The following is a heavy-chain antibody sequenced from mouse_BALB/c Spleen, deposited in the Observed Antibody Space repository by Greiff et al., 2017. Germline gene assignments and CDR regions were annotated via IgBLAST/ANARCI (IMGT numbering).Heavy chain of an antibody. V-gene: IGHV1-5*01. CDR1: GYSFTSYW. CDR2: IYPGNSDT. D-gene: IGHD2-12*01. CDR3: TRSLTTAWFAY. J-gene: IGHJ3*01. Sequence: VQLQQSGTVLARPGASVKMSCKASGYSFTSYWMHWVKQRPGQGLEWIGAIYPGNSDTSYNQKFKGKAKLTAVTSASTAYMELSSLTNEDSAVYYCTRSLTTAWFAYWGQGTLVTVSA.